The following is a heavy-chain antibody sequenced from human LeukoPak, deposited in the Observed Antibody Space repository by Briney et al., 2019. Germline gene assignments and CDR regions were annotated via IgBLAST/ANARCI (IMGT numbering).Heavy chain of an antibody. CDR2: IKSKTDGGTT. CDR3: TTGLRYSSGWYKFY. J-gene: IGHJ4*02. V-gene: IGHV3-15*01. D-gene: IGHD6-19*01. Sequence: GGSLRLSCAASGFTFSNAWMSWVRQAPGKGLEWVGPIKSKTDGGTTDYAAPVKGRFTISRDDSKNTLYLQMNSLKTEDTAVYYCTTGLRYSSGWYKFYWGQGTLVTVSS. CDR1: GFTFSNAW.